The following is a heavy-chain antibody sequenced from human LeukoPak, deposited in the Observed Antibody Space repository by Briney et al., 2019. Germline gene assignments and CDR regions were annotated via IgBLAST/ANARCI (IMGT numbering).Heavy chain of an antibody. Sequence: ASVKVSCKGSGYTFSGYYLFSVRQAPGQGLEWMGWINPDIGATKYAQKFQGRVTMTRDTAINTAYMELLSLSSDDTAVYYCARDVTLPSQRYYPFLGHWGQGTLVTVSS. V-gene: IGHV1-2*02. D-gene: IGHD3-10*01. CDR1: GYTFSGYY. CDR3: ARDVTLPSQRYYPFLGH. CDR2: INPDIGAT. J-gene: IGHJ5*02.